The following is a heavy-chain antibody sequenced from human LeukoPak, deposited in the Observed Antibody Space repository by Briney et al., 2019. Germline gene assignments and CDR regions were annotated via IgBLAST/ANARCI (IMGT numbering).Heavy chain of an antibody. J-gene: IGHJ6*03. Sequence: GGSLRLSCAASGFTFSDYYMSWIRQAPGKGLEWVSYISSSGSTIYYADSVKGRFTISRDNAKDSLYLQINSLRAEDTAVYYCARPNWSDYYYYMDVWGKGTTVTVSS. CDR3: ARPNWSDYYYYMDV. V-gene: IGHV3-11*04. CDR2: ISSSGSTI. D-gene: IGHD1-1*01. CDR1: GFTFSDYY.